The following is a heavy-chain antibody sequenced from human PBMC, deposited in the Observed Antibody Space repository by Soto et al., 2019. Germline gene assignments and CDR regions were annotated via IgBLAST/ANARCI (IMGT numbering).Heavy chain of an antibody. CDR2: TYYRSKWYN. V-gene: IGHV6-1*01. CDR1: GDSVSSNSAA. CDR3: ARALITPGIAAAGSFDP. Sequence: QALSLTCAISGDSVSSNSAACNWIRQSPSRGLEWLGRTYYRSKWYNDYAVSVKSRITINPDTSKNQFSLQLNSVTPEDTAVYYCARALITPGIAAAGSFDPWGQGTLVTVSS. J-gene: IGHJ5*02. D-gene: IGHD6-13*01.